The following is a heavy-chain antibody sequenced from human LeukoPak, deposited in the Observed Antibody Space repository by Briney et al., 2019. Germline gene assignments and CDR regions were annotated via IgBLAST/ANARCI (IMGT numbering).Heavy chain of an antibody. J-gene: IGHJ3*02. CDR1: GFTFSSYA. Sequence: PGGSLRLSCAASGFTFSSYAMHWVRQAPGKGLEWVSSISSSSSYIYYADSVKGRFTISRDNAKNSLYLQMNSLRAEGTAVYYCARMKEVIAATRDGFDIWGQGTMVTVSS. V-gene: IGHV3-21*01. CDR2: ISSSSSYI. D-gene: IGHD2-15*01. CDR3: ARMKEVIAATRDGFDI.